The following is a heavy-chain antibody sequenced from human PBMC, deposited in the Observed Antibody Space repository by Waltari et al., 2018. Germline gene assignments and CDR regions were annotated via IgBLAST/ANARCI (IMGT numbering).Heavy chain of an antibody. J-gene: IGHJ4*02. CDR1: GGSIGSYY. CDR3: ARGGGPFDY. V-gene: IGHV4-59*01. D-gene: IGHD3-10*01. CDR2: IYYSGST. Sequence: QVQLQESGPGLVKPSETLSLTCTVSGGSIGSYYWSLIRQPPGKGLEWIGYIYYSGSTNYHPSLKSRVTISVDTSKNQFSLKLSSVTAADTAVYYCARGGGPFDYWGQGTLVTVSS.